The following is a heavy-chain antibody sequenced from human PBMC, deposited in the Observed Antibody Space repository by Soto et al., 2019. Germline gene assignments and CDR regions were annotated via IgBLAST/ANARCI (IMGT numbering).Heavy chain of an antibody. CDR1: GGSISSSSYY. Sequence: QLQLQESGPGLVKPSETLSLTCTVSGGSISSSSYYWGWIRQPPGQGLEWIGSVCYSGNTYYNPSLRSRVTISVDTSKNQFSLRLSSVTAAETAVYYCASNPRYYDVLTGYYDHRSFDYWGQGTLVTVSS. V-gene: IGHV4-39*01. D-gene: IGHD3-9*01. J-gene: IGHJ4*02. CDR2: VCYSGNT. CDR3: ASNPRYYDVLTGYYDHRSFDY.